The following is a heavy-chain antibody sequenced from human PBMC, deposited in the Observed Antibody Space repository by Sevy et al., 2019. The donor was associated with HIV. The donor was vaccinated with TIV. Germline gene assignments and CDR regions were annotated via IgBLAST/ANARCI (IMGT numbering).Heavy chain of an antibody. CDR3: TTDFKTYYYDSSGGMGFDY. CDR1: GFTFSNAW. D-gene: IGHD3-22*01. CDR2: IKSKTDGGTT. V-gene: IGHV3-15*01. Sequence: GGSLRLSCAASGFTFSNAWMSWVRQAPGKGLEWVGRIKSKTDGGTTDYAAPVKGRFTISRDDSKNTLYLQMNSLKTEETAVYYCTTDFKTYYYDSSGGMGFDYWGQGTLVTVSS. J-gene: IGHJ4*02.